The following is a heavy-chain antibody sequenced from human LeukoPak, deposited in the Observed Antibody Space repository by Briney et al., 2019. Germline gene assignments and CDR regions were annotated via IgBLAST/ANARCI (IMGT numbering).Heavy chain of an antibody. D-gene: IGHD5-24*01. CDR1: GYAFTGYY. Sequence: ASVKVSCKASGYAFTGYYMHWVRQAPGQGLEWMGWINPNSGGTNYAQKFQGWVTMTRDTSISTAYMELSRLRSDDTAVYYCARDWGVRWLQSHYWGQGTLVTVSS. CDR3: ARDWGVRWLQSHY. V-gene: IGHV1-2*04. CDR2: INPNSGGT. J-gene: IGHJ4*02.